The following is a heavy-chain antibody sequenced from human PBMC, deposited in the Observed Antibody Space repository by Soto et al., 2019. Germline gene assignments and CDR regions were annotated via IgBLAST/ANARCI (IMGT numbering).Heavy chain of an antibody. D-gene: IGHD2-2*02. CDR3: AKSYCSGTSCYRGHFDY. CDR2: IGGSGGST. J-gene: IGHJ4*02. V-gene: IGHV3-23*01. CDR1: GFTFNSFP. Sequence: EVQLLESGGGLVQPGGSLRLSCAASGFTFNSFPMTWVRQAPGKGLEWVSGIGGSGGSTYYADSVKGRFTISRDNSKNTLYLPMYSLRAEDTAVYYCAKSYCSGTSCYRGHFDYWGQGTLVTVSS.